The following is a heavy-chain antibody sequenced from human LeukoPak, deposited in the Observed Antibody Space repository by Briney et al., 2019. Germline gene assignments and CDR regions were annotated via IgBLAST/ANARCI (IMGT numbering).Heavy chain of an antibody. CDR1: AFTFSRYA. CDR3: ARDLKGSSWDEGRGNWFDP. CDR2: ISYDGSHK. V-gene: IGHV3-30*04. D-gene: IGHD6-13*01. Sequence: GRSLRLSCAASAFTFSRYAMHWVRQAPGKGLECVTLISYDGSHKDYADSVKGRFTISRDNSKNTLYLQMNSLRAEDTAVYYCARDLKGSSWDEGRGNWFDPWGQGTLVTVSS. J-gene: IGHJ5*02.